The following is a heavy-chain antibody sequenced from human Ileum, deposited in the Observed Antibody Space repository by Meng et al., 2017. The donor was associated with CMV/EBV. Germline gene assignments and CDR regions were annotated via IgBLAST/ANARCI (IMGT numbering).Heavy chain of an antibody. CDR1: GYTFSDFF. V-gene: IGHV1-2*02. Sequence: ASVKVSCKASGYTFSDFFIHWVRQAPGQGLEWMGWINPKSGATTYPLELQGRVTMTSDTSISTAYMELTRLISDDTAMYYCARGIPLAYCTDTDCIPNWFDRWGQGTLVTVSS. CDR3: ARGIPLAYCTDTDCIPNWFDR. D-gene: IGHD2-8*02. CDR2: INPKSGAT. J-gene: IGHJ5*02.